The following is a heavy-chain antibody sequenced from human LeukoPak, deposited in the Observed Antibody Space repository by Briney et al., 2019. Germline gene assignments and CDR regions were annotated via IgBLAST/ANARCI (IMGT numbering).Heavy chain of an antibody. J-gene: IGHJ6*02. CDR2: ISYDGSNK. Sequence: MHWVPQAPGKGLEGGAVISYDGSNKLYADAVKGRFTISRDDPKNTLYLQMNSLRAEDTAVYYCARAGITIFGVVIMYYYYGMDVWGQGTTVTVSS. D-gene: IGHD3-3*01. V-gene: IGHV3-30-3*01. CDR3: ARAGITIFGVVIMYYYYGMDV.